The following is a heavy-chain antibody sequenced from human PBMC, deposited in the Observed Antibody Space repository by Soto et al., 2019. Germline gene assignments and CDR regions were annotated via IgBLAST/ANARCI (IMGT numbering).Heavy chain of an antibody. CDR2: IYHSGST. Sequence: SETLSLTCAVSSGSISSSNWWSWVRQPPGKGLEWIGEIYHSGSTNYNPSLKSRVTISVDKSKNQFSLKLSSVTAADTAVYYCAREGYCSGGSCYSQFDPWGQGTLVTVSS. D-gene: IGHD2-15*01. CDR1: SGSISSSNW. V-gene: IGHV4-4*02. J-gene: IGHJ5*02. CDR3: AREGYCSGGSCYSQFDP.